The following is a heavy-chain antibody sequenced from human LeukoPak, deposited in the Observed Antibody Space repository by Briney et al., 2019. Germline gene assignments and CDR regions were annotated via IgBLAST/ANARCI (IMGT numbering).Heavy chain of an antibody. V-gene: IGHV3-33*01. CDR3: ARSGTGGMDV. D-gene: IGHD3-16*01. CDR2: IWYDGSNE. Sequence: GGSLRLSCAASGFDFGSSGMHWVSQAPGKGLEWVGVIWYDGSNEYYGDSVKGRFTISRDNSRNTLSLEMNSLTSEDTAVYYCARSGTGGMDVWGQGTTVTVYS. CDR1: GFDFGSSG. J-gene: IGHJ6*02.